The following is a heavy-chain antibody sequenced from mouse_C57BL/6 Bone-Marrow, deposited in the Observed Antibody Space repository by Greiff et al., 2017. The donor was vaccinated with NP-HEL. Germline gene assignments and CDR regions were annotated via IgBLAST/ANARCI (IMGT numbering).Heavy chain of an antibody. V-gene: IGHV1-42*01. Sequence: EVHLVESGPELVKPGASVKISCKASGYSFTGYYMNWVKQSPEKSLEWIGEINPSTGGTTYNQKFKAKATLTVDKSSSTAYMQLKSLTSEDSAVYYCARESNWEYWHFDVWGTGTTVTVSS. CDR3: ARESNWEYWHFDV. CDR2: INPSTGGT. J-gene: IGHJ1*03. D-gene: IGHD4-1*01. CDR1: GYSFTGYY.